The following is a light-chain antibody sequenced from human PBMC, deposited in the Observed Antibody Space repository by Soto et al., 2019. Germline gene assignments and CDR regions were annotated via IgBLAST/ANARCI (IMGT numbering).Light chain of an antibody. CDR2: DVS. CDR3: QQYTDWPPWT. CDR1: QGVSSR. V-gene: IGKV3-15*01. Sequence: EIVMTQSPATLAVSPGERATLSCRASQGVSSRLAWYQQKPGQAPRLLIYDVSTRASDTPARFSGSGSGIEFTLTISSLQSEDFAIYYCQQYTDWPPWTFGQGTKVEIK. J-gene: IGKJ1*01.